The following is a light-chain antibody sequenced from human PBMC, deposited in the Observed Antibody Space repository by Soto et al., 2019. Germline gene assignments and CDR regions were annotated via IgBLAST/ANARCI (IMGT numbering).Light chain of an antibody. CDR2: SAS. V-gene: IGKV3-15*01. CDR1: QRGSSK. J-gene: IGKJ4*01. Sequence: EVVMTQSPATLSVSPGERATLSCRASQRGSSKLAWYQQKPGQAPSLLIYSASTRATGFPARFSGSGSGTEFTLTISSLQAEDFAVYYCQQYNDWPLTFGGGTTMEIK. CDR3: QQYNDWPLT.